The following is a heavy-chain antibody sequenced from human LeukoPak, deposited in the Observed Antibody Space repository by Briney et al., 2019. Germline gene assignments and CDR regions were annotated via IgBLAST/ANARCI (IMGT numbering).Heavy chain of an antibody. CDR2: ISGSGGNT. CDR1: GFTFSSYA. Sequence: GGSLRLSCAASGFTFSSYAMSWVRQAPGKGLEWVSVISGSGGNTYYADSVKGRFTISRDNSKNTLYLQLNSLRAEDTAVYYCAKDLYGGYDFDCWGQGTLVTVSS. CDR3: AKDLYGGYDFDC. J-gene: IGHJ4*02. D-gene: IGHD5-12*01. V-gene: IGHV3-23*01.